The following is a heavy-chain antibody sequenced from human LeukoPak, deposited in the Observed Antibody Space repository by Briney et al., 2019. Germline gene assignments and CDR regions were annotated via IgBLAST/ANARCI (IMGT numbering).Heavy chain of an antibody. CDR3: ARQYGDNSGSLDH. CDR1: GYTFFTYG. J-gene: IGHJ4*02. CDR2: ISTYNGNT. D-gene: IGHD4-23*01. V-gene: IGHV1-18*01. Sequence: GASVEVSCKASGYTFFTYGVTWVRQAPGQRLEWMGWISTYNGNTIAQKFQGRVTLTTDTSTSTAYMELRSLKSDDTAVYYCARQYGDNSGSLDHWGQGTPVTVSS.